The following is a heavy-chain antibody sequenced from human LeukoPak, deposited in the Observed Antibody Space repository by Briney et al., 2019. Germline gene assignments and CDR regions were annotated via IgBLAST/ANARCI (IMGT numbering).Heavy chain of an antibody. V-gene: IGHV4-61*02. J-gene: IGHJ5*02. D-gene: IGHD3-10*01. Sequence: SETLSLTCTVSGGSISSGSYYWSWIRQLAGKGLEWIGRIYTSGSTNYNPSLKSRVTMSVDTSKNQFSLKLSSVTAADTAVYYCARDAHPMVRGVIIKNWFDPWGQGTLVTVSS. CDR3: ARDAHPMVRGVIIKNWFDP. CDR1: GGSISSGSYY. CDR2: IYTSGST.